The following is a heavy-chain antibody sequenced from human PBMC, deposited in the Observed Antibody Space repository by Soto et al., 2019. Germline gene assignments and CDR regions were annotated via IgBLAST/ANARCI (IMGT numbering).Heavy chain of an antibody. D-gene: IGHD1-26*01. J-gene: IGHJ4*02. V-gene: IGHV3-30-3*01. CDR2: ISYDGSNK. Sequence: PGGSLRLSCAASGFTFSSYAMHWVRQAPGKGLEWVAVISYDGSNKYYADSVKGRFTISRDNSKNTLCLQMNSLRAEDTAVYYCARDRGSPIFDYWGQGTLVTVS. CDR3: ARDRGSPIFDY. CDR1: GFTFSSYA.